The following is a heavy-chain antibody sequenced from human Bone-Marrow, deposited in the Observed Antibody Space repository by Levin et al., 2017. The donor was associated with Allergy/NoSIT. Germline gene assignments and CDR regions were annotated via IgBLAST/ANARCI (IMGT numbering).Heavy chain of an antibody. CDR1: GFTFSSHV. V-gene: IGHV3-23*01. Sequence: PGGSLRLSCVASGFTFSSHVVSWVRQAPGKGLEWVSTIGKSGDDTLYADSVKGRFTISRDNSKSTLFLQMNSLRTEDTALYYCARDRDAVPLDCWGQGTLVTVSS. CDR2: IGKSGDDT. D-gene: IGHD2-21*02. J-gene: IGHJ4*02. CDR3: ARDRDAVPLDC.